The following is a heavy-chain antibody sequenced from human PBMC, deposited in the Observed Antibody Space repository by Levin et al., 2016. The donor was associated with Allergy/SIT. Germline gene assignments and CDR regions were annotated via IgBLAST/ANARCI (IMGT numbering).Heavy chain of an antibody. V-gene: IGHV3-30*03. Sequence: GGSLRLSCAASGFTFRDYGMHWVRQPPGKGLEWVAVMSYDGTNKYYGDSVKGRFTISRDTSKNTLYLQMNSLRAEDTAVYYCARDQFTGDPPVPGYYYGMDVWGQGTTVTVSS. CDR1: GFTFRDYG. D-gene: IGHD7-27*01. CDR3: ARDQFTGDPPVPGYYYGMDV. J-gene: IGHJ6*02. CDR2: MSYDGTNK.